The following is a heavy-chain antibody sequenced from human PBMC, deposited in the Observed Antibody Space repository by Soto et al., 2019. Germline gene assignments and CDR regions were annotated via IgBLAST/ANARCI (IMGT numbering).Heavy chain of an antibody. D-gene: IGHD6-13*01. Sequence: QVQLQESGPGLVKPSQTLSLTCTVSGDSISSGGYYWSWIRQHPGKGLEWIGHIYYSGSTYYNPSLKSRFTISADTSQNQFSLELRSVTAADTAMYYCARATPAAGNRYWGHGTLVTVSS. J-gene: IGHJ4*01. CDR3: ARATPAAGNRY. V-gene: IGHV4-31*03. CDR2: IYYSGST. CDR1: GDSISSGGYY.